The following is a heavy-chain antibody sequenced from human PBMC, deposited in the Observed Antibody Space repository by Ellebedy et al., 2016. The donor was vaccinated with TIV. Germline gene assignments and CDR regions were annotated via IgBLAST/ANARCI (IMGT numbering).Heavy chain of an antibody. CDR3: ARRASYGDYAVQVNPWFDP. CDR2: IRQEGDEI. CDR1: GFNFRSYW. V-gene: IGHV3-7*01. D-gene: IGHD4-17*01. J-gene: IGHJ5*02. Sequence: GESLKISCAASGFNFRSYWMTWVRQAPGKGLEWVAKIRQEGDEIYSFESVKGRFTISRDNAKNALFLQMNSLRVEYTAVYYCARRASYGDYAVQVNPWFDPWGQGTLVTVSS.